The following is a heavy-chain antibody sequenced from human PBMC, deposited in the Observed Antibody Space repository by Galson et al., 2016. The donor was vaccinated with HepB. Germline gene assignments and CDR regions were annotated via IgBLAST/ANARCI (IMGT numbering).Heavy chain of an antibody. V-gene: IGHV1-18*01. D-gene: IGHD3-10*01. CDR2: IGPYEGNT. CDR3: ARDPVPVIRGVVGY. Sequence: SVKVSCKASGYTFTAFAIGWVRQAPGQGLEWMGWIGPYEGNTNFARKFRDRVTLTTETSTNTAYMELRSLTPDDTAVYFCARDPVPVIRGVVGYWGQGTLVTVSS. J-gene: IGHJ4*01. CDR1: GYTFTAFA.